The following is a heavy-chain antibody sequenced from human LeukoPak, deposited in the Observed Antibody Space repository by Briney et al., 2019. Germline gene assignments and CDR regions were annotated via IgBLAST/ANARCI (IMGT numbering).Heavy chain of an antibody. V-gene: IGHV3-48*03. CDR1: GFTFSSYE. Sequence: LPGGSLRLSCAASGFTFSSYEMNWVRQAPGKGLEWVSYISSSGSTIYYADSVKGRFTISRDSAKNSLYLQMNSLRAEDTAVYYCARDPLGYDILTGYTPRYFDYWGQGTLVTVSS. CDR3: ARDPLGYDILTGYTPRYFDY. J-gene: IGHJ4*02. D-gene: IGHD3-9*01. CDR2: ISSSGSTI.